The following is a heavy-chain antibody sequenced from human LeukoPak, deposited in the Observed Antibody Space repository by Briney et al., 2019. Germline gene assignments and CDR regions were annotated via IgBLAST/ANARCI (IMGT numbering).Heavy chain of an antibody. D-gene: IGHD5-18*01. CDR3: TTGTWIQLWLPDY. CDR1: GFTFRNAC. Sequence: GSPKPFLGGPGFTFRNACLSRVRQAPGKGPELVGPIKSKTDGGTTDFAAPVKGRFTISRDDSENTLFLQMNSLKTEDTAVYYCTTGTWIQLWLPDYWGQGTLVTVSS. CDR2: IKSKTDGGTT. J-gene: IGHJ4*02. V-gene: IGHV3-15*01.